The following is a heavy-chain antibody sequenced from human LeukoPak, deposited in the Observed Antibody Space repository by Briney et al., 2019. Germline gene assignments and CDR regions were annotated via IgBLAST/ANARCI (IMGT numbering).Heavy chain of an antibody. V-gene: IGHV3-64D*06. Sequence: GGSLRLSCSASGFTFSSYAMHWVRQAPGKGLEYVSAISSNGGSTYYADSVQGRFTISRDNFKNTLYLQMSSLRPEDTAVYYCVKGYSGSFYVGSYADYWGQGTQVTVSS. J-gene: IGHJ4*02. CDR1: GFTFSSYA. D-gene: IGHD1-26*01. CDR2: ISSNGGST. CDR3: VKGYSGSFYVGSYADY.